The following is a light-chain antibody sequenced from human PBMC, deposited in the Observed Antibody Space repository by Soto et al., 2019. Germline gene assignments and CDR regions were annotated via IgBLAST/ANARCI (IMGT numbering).Light chain of an antibody. Sequence: EIVLTQSPATLSLSPGERATLSCRASQSVSSNLAWYQQKPGQATRLLIYGASTRANGIPARFSGSGSGTEFTLTISSLQSEDYAVYYCHQYNNWPPWTFGQGTKVDIK. CDR1: QSVSSN. CDR2: GAS. CDR3: HQYNNWPPWT. J-gene: IGKJ1*01. V-gene: IGKV3-15*01.